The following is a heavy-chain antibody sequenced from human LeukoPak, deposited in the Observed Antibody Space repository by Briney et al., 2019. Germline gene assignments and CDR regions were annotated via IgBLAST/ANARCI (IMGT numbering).Heavy chain of an antibody. CDR3: ARALTYYDSSGYYLVNWFDP. Sequence: ASVKVSCKASGYTFTGYYMHWVRQAPGQGLEWMGRINPNSGGTNYAQKFQGRVTMTRDTSISTAYMELSRLGSDDTAVYYCARALTYYDSSGYYLVNWFDPWGQGTLVTVSS. CDR1: GYTFTGYY. D-gene: IGHD3-22*01. CDR2: INPNSGGT. V-gene: IGHV1-2*06. J-gene: IGHJ5*02.